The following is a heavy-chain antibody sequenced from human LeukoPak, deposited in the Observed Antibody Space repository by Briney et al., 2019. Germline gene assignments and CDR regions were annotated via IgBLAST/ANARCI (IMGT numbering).Heavy chain of an antibody. CDR2: ISSSSTI. V-gene: IGHV3-48*02. CDR1: GFTFSNYA. J-gene: IGHJ4*02. Sequence: GGSLRLSCAASGFTFSNYAMNWVRQAPGKGLEWVSYISSSSTIHYADSVKGRFTISRDNTKNSLYLQMNSLRDEDTAVYYCARDLTESSYYFDYWGQGTLVTVSS. D-gene: IGHD3-10*01. CDR3: ARDLTESSYYFDY.